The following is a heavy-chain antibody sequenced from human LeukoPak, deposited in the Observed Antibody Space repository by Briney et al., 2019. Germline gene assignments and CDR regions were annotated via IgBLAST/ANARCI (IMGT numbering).Heavy chain of an antibody. D-gene: IGHD3-16*01. Sequence: GGSLRLSCAASGFTFSSYGMHWVRQAPGKGLEWVAFIRYDGSNKYYADSVKGRFTISRDNSKNTLYLQMNSLRAEDTAVYYCAKMAYSSTFDYRLDYWGQGTLVTVSS. CDR3: AKMAYSSTFDYRLDY. CDR1: GFTFSSYG. V-gene: IGHV3-30*02. J-gene: IGHJ4*02. CDR2: IRYDGSNK.